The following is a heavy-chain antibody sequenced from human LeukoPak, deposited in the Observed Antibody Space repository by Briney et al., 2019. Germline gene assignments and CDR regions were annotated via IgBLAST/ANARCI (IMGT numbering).Heavy chain of an antibody. D-gene: IGHD4-17*01. CDR1: GFTFSSYG. V-gene: IGHV3-30*02. CDR2: IRYDGSNK. J-gene: IGHJ4*02. CDR3: ATGRAAVTDSKGY. Sequence: GGPLRLSCAASGFTFSSYGMHWVRQPPGMGLEWVAFIRYDGSNKYYEDSVKGRFTISRDNSKNTLYLQMNSLRPEDTAVYYCATGRAAVTDSKGYWGQGTLVTVSS.